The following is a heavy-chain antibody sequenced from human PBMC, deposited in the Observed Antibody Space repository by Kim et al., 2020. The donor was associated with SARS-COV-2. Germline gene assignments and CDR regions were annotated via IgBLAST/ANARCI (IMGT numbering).Heavy chain of an antibody. J-gene: IGHJ6*02. CDR3: ARKGVSIAAAGDDYGMDV. D-gene: IGHD6-13*01. V-gene: IGHV3-13*01. Sequence: KGRFTISRENAKNSLYLQMNSLRAGDTAVYYCARKGVSIAAAGDDYGMDVWGQGTTVTVSS.